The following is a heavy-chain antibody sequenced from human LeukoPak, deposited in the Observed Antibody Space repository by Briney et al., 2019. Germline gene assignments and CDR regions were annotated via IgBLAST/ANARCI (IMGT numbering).Heavy chain of an antibody. CDR1: GGSISSGSYY. V-gene: IGHV4-61*02. CDR3: ARDSGYEEMDY. Sequence: PSETLSLTCTVSGGSISSGSYYWSWIRQPAGKGLEWIGRIYTSGSTNYNPSLKSRVTISVDTSKNQFSLKLSSVTAADTAVYYCARDSGYEEMDYWGQGTLVTVSS. J-gene: IGHJ4*02. D-gene: IGHD5-12*01. CDR2: IYTSGST.